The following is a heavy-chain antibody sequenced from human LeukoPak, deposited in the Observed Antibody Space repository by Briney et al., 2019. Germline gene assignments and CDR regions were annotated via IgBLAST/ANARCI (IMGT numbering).Heavy chain of an antibody. Sequence: SETLSLTCAVYGGSFSGYYWSWIRQPPGKGLEWIGEINHSGSTNYNPSLKSRVTISVDTPKTQFSLNLSSVTAADTAVYYCARERGGAALDMDVWGKGTTVTISS. CDR1: GGSFSGYY. V-gene: IGHV4-34*01. CDR3: ARERGGAALDMDV. J-gene: IGHJ6*03. D-gene: IGHD3-16*01. CDR2: INHSGST.